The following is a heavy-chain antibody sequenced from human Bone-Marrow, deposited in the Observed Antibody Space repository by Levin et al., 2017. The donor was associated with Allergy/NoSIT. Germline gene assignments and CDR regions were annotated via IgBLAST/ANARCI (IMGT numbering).Heavy chain of an antibody. J-gene: IGHJ5*02. D-gene: IGHD2-21*01. CDR3: ASGNCGGDCFCDH. CDR1: GVTVSTKY. CDR2: IYSGGTT. Sequence: GGSLRLSCAASGVTVSTKYMSWVRQAPGKGLEWVSVIYSGGTTKYTDSVKGRFTISRDKSKNTLYLQMNSLRAEDTALYYCASGNCGGDCFCDHWGQGTLVTVSA. V-gene: IGHV3-53*01.